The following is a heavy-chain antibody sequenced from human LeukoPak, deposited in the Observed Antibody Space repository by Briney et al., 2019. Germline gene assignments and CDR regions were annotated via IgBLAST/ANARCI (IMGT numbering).Heavy chain of an antibody. CDR1: GFTFSSYA. CDR2: ISGSGGST. V-gene: IGHV3-23*01. J-gene: IGHJ4*02. D-gene: IGHD3-10*01. CDR3: AKVWFRELLPIDY. Sequence: GGSLRLSCAASGFTFSSYAMSWVRQAPGKGLEWVSAISGSGGSTYYADSVKGRFTISRDNSKNTLHLQMNSLRAEDTAVYYCAKVWFRELLPIDYWGQGTLVTVSS.